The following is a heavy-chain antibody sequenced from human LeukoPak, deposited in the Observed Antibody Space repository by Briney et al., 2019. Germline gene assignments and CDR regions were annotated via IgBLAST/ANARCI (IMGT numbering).Heavy chain of an antibody. V-gene: IGHV1-24*01. Sequence: ASVEVSCKVSGYTLTELSMHWVRQAPGKGLEWMGGFDPEDGETIYAQKFQGRVTMTEDTSTDTAYMELSSLRSEDTAVYYCATEVVGATGVDYWGQGTLVTVSS. CDR3: ATEVVGATGVDY. CDR1: GYTLTELS. J-gene: IGHJ4*02. D-gene: IGHD1-26*01. CDR2: FDPEDGET.